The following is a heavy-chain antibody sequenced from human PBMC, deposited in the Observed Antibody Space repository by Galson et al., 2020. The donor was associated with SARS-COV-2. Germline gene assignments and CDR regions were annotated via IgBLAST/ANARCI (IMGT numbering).Heavy chain of an antibody. CDR1: GGSISSSSYY. CDR2: IYYSGST. CDR3: VWGYSNYGLFDY. J-gene: IGHJ4*02. D-gene: IGHD4-4*01. Sequence: SETLSLTCTVSGGSISSSSYYWGWIRQPPGKGLEWIGSIYYSGSTYYNPSLKSRVTISVDTSKNQFSLKLSSVTAADTAVYYSVWGYSNYGLFDYWGQGTLVTVSS. V-gene: IGHV4-39*01.